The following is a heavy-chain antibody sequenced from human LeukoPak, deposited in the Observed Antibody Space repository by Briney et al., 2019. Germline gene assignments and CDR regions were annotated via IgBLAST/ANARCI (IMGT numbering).Heavy chain of an antibody. CDR1: GFTFSHYA. CDR3: ARGALSGSGTFDY. J-gene: IGHJ4*02. V-gene: IGHV3-21*01. CDR2: ISSTSKFI. Sequence: GGSLRLSCAASGFTFSHYAINWVRQAPGKGLEWVSYISSTSKFIYFADSVKGRFTISRDNDKNSLTLQLNILRPEDTAVYYCARGALSGSGTFDYWGQGTLVTVSS. D-gene: IGHD1-26*01.